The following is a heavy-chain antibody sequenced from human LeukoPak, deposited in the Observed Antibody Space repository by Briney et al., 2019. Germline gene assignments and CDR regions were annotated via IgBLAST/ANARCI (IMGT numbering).Heavy chain of an antibody. J-gene: IGHJ3*01. V-gene: IGHV4-4*07. CDR2: MYASGSA. D-gene: IGHD2-15*01. CDR1: GGSVSSFF. Sequence: PSETPSLTCSVSGGSVSSFFWNWIRQPAGKGLEWLGRMYASGSANYNPSLKSRISMSVDTSKSQFSLNLTSVTAADTAVYYCARDIVAASYDGFDVWGQGTTVTVSS. CDR3: ARDIVAASYDGFDV.